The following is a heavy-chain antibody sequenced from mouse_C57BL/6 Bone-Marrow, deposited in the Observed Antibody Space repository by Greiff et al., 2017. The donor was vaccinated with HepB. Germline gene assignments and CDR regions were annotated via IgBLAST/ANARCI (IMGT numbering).Heavy chain of an antibody. CDR1: GFTFSNYW. J-gene: IGHJ4*01. V-gene: IGHV6-3*01. CDR2: IRLKSDNYAT. CDR3: TGRRILVYYYAMDY. Sequence: EVKLVESGGGLVQPGGTMKLSCVASGFTFSNYWMNWVRQSPEKGLEWVAQIRLKSDNYATQYAESVKGRFTISRDDSKSSVYLQMNNLRAEDTGIYYCTGRRILVYYYAMDYWGQGTSVTVSS. D-gene: IGHD2-2*01.